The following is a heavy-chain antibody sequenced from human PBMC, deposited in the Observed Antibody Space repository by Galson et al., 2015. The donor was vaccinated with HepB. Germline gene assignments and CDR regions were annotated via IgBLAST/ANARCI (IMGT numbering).Heavy chain of an antibody. Sequence: ETLSLTCTVSGGSIRNYYWSWIRQPPGKGLEWIAYIHYSGSTDYNPSLKSRLTISKHTSNMQLSLRLNSVTAADTAIYYCARHGGYDMGDPFDIWGQGTMVTVSS. CDR1: GGSIRNYY. V-gene: IGHV4-59*01. CDR3: ARHGGYDMGDPFDI. D-gene: IGHD5-12*01. J-gene: IGHJ3*02. CDR2: IHYSGST.